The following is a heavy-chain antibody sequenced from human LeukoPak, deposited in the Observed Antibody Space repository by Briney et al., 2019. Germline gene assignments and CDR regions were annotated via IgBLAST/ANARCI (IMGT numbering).Heavy chain of an antibody. J-gene: IGHJ4*02. CDR2: IEHSGST. Sequence: KPSETLSLTCTVSGASISSYYCSWIRQPPGKGLEWIGEIEHSGSTNYNPSLKSRVTISVDTSKNQFSLKLSSVTAADTAVYYCAGGPVRPYVYWGQGTLVTVSS. V-gene: IGHV4-34*01. CDR3: AGGPVRPYVY. D-gene: IGHD6-6*01. CDR1: GASISSYY.